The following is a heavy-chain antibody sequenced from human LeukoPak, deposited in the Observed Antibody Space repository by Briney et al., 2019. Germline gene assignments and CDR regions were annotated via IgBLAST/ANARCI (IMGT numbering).Heavy chain of an antibody. Sequence: ASVKVSCKASGGTFSSYAISWVRQAPGQGLEWMGRIIPILGIANYAQKFQGSVTITADKSTSTAYMELSSLRSEDTAVYYCARVRRDGYNYSGYFDYWGQETLVTVSS. D-gene: IGHD5-24*01. J-gene: IGHJ4*02. V-gene: IGHV1-69*04. CDR1: GGTFSSYA. CDR2: IIPILGIA. CDR3: ARVRRDGYNYSGYFDY.